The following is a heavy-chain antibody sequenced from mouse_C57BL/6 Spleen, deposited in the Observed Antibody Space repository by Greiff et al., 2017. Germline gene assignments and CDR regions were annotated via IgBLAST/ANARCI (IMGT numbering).Heavy chain of an antibody. J-gene: IGHJ4*01. Sequence: VQLQQPGAELVKPGASVKLSCKASGYTFTSYWMHWVKQRPGRGLEWIGRIDPNSGGTKYNEKLKSKATLTVDKPSSTAYMQLSSLTSEDSAVYYCARWGGTTIPYYYSMDYWGQGTSVTVSS. CDR3: ARWGGTTIPYYYSMDY. CDR1: GYTFTSYW. V-gene: IGHV1-72*01. CDR2: IDPNSGGT. D-gene: IGHD6-1*01.